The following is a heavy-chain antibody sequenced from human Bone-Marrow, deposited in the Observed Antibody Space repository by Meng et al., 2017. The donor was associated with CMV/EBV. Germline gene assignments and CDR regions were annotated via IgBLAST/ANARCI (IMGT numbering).Heavy chain of an antibody. CDR1: GFTFSSYE. V-gene: IGHV3-48*03. Sequence: GGSLRLSCAASGFTFSSYEMNWVRQAPGKGLEWVSYISSSGSTIYYADSVKGRFTIFRDNAKNSLYLQMNSLRAEDTAVYYCARDRANGYGDINWFDPWGQGTLVTVSS. CDR2: ISSSGSTI. J-gene: IGHJ5*02. CDR3: ARDRANGYGDINWFDP. D-gene: IGHD4-17*01.